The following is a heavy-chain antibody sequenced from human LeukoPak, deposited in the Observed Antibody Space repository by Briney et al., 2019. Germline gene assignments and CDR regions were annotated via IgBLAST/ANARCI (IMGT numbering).Heavy chain of an antibody. CDR3: AKAPYSGSYFGYFDY. D-gene: IGHD1-26*01. Sequence: GGSLRLSCAASGFTFSSYAMSWVRQAPGKGLEWVSAISGSGGSTYYADSAKGRFTISRDNSKNTLYLQMNSLRAEDTAVYYCAKAPYSGSYFGYFDYWGQGTLVTVSS. CDR2: ISGSGGST. V-gene: IGHV3-23*01. J-gene: IGHJ4*02. CDR1: GFTFSSYA.